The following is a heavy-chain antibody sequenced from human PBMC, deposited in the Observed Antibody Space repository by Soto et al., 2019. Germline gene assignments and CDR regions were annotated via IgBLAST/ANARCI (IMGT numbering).Heavy chain of an antibody. CDR2: INPNSGGT. J-gene: IGHJ4*02. CDR3: ARGEGGPRWGSIDY. V-gene: IGHV1-2*04. D-gene: IGHD2-21*01. Sequence: QVQLVQSGAEVKKPGASVKVSCKASGYTFTGYYMHWVRQAPGQGLEWMGWINPNSGGTNYAQKFQGWVTMTRDTAISTGYMELSRVRSDETAVYYCARGEGGPRWGSIDYWGQGTLVTVSS. CDR1: GYTFTGYY.